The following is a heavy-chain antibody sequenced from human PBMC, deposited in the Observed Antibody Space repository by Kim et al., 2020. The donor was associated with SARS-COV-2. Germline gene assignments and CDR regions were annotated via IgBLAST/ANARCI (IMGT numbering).Heavy chain of an antibody. Sequence: SETLSLTCTVSGGSISSGSYYWCWIRQPAGKGLEWIGRNYTSGSTNYNPSLKSLVTKSEDTSKNQFPLKLSAVTAADTAVYYGASDGRLRYFDYGMDVWGQGTTVTVSS. CDR3: ASDGRLRYFDYGMDV. CDR2: NYTSGST. V-gene: IGHV4-61*02. CDR1: GGSISSGSYY. J-gene: IGHJ6*02. D-gene: IGHD3-9*01.